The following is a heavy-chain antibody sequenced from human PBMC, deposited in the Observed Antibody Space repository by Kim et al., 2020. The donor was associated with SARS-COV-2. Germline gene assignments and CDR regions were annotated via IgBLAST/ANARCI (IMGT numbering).Heavy chain of an antibody. D-gene: IGHD2-15*01. V-gene: IGHV3-7*03. J-gene: IGHJ4*02. CDR3: TRDHGGGNGD. CDR2: INQGGSEK. CDR1: GFTFNQNW. Sequence: GGSLRLFCVGYGFTFNQNWMSWVRQAPGKGLEWLAIINQGGSEKHYVHSVEGRFTISRDNARNSLYLEMNNLRAEDTALYYCTRDHGGGNGDWGRGTLVTVS.